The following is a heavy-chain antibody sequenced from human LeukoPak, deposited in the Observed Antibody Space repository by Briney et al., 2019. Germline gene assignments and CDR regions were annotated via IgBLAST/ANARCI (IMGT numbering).Heavy chain of an antibody. D-gene: IGHD3-22*01. CDR2: IYYSGST. CDR1: GGSISSYY. V-gene: IGHV4-59*01. Sequence: SETLSLTCTVSGGSISSYYWSWIRQPPGKGLEWIGYIYYSGSTNYSPSLKSRVTISVDTSKNQFSLKLSSVTAADTAVYYCARGGGGYYDSSGYYFDYWGQGTLVTVSS. J-gene: IGHJ4*02. CDR3: ARGGGGYYDSSGYYFDY.